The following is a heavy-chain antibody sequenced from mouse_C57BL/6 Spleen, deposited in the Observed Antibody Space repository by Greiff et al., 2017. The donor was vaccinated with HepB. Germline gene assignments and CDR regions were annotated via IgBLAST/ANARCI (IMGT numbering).Heavy chain of an antibody. J-gene: IGHJ4*01. V-gene: IGHV5-9*01. CDR1: GFTFSSYT. D-gene: IGHD4-1*01. CDR2: ISGGGGNT. Sequence: EVKLVESGGGLVKPGGSLKLSCAASGFTFSSYTMSWVRQTPEKRLEWVATISGGGGNTYYPDSVKGRFTISRDNAKNTRYLQMSSLRSEDTALYYCARPNWEAMDYWGQGTSVTVSS. CDR3: ARPNWEAMDY.